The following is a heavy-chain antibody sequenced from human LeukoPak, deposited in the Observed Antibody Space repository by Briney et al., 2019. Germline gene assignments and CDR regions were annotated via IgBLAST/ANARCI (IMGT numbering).Heavy chain of an antibody. CDR3: VRDNPRCCGVIPANIDDF. J-gene: IGHJ4*02. CDR2: ISPSGSAT. CDR1: GYSFSDYY. D-gene: IGHD2-21*01. V-gene: IGHV3-11*01. Sequence: GGSLRLSCAVSGYSFSDYYMSWMRQAPGKGLEWVSYISPSGSATYYADSVKGRFTISRDNAKNSLYLQINSLRAEDTAIYYCVRDNPRCCGVIPANIDDFWGQGTLVTVSS.